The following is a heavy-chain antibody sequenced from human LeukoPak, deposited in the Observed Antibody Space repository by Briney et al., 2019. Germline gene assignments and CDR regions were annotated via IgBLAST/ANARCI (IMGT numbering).Heavy chain of an antibody. CDR1: GDSFTGYY. D-gene: IGHD5-24*01. V-gene: IGHV1-2*02. J-gene: IGHJ4*02. CDR3: ARDDRRTATSYGH. Sequence: ASVKLSCKASGDSFTGYYMHWVRQAPGQGLEWMGWVNPHSGDTDYAQKFQGRVTMTRDTSINTAYMEVSRLTSGDTAVYYCARDDRRTATSYGHWGQGTLVTVSS. CDR2: VNPHSGDT.